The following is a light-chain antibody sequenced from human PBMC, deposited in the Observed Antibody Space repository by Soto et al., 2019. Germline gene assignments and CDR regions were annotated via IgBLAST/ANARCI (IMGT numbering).Light chain of an antibody. CDR3: QQYYYWRT. J-gene: IGKJ1*01. CDR2: DVS. V-gene: IGKV3-15*01. CDR1: QDIGTK. Sequence: EIVMTQSPAILSVSPGETGTLSCRASQDIGTKLAWYQQKPGQAPRLLMYDVSTRASAAPARFSGSGSGSEFTLAISSLQSEDFAIYFCQQYYYWRTFGQGTRVEIK.